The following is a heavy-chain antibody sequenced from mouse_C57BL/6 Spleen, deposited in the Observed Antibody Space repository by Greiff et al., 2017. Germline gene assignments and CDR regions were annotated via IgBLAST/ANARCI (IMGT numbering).Heavy chain of an antibody. J-gene: IGHJ4*01. Sequence: VQLKESGPGLVAPSQSLSITCTVSGFSLTSYGVHWVRQPPGKGLEWLVVIWSDGSTTYNSALKSRLSIRKDNSKSQVFIKMTSLQTDDTALYYCARQGWTPYYAMDYWGQGTSVTVSS. D-gene: IGHD2-3*01. CDR2: IWSDGST. V-gene: IGHV2-6-1*01. CDR1: GFSLTSYG. CDR3: ARQGWTPYYAMDY.